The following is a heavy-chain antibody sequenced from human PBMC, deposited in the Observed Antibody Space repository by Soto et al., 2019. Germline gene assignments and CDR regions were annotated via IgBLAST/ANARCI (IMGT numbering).Heavy chain of an antibody. Sequence: ASVKVDCKASGCTFTSYSMHWVRQAPGQGLEWMGIINPSSGRTSYAQNFQGRVTMTSDTSTSIVYMEMSSLKSEDTAVYYCARDHNFGFILYAMDVWGQGTTVTVSS. CDR1: GCTFTSYS. V-gene: IGHV1-46*01. CDR3: ARDHNFGFILYAMDV. CDR2: INPSSGRT. J-gene: IGHJ6*02. D-gene: IGHD2-15*01.